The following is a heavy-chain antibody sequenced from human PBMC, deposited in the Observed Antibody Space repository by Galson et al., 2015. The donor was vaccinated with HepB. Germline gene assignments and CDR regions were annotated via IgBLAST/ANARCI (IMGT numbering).Heavy chain of an antibody. CDR1: GFTFSSYD. Sequence: SLRLSCAASGFTFSSYDMHWVRQTTGRGLEWVSGIGTADDTYYPGSVKGRFTISREDAKNSLYLQVNSLRAGDTAVYYCARGAIAAGFTPTYYFDYWGQGTLVTVSS. J-gene: IGHJ4*02. V-gene: IGHV3-13*01. CDR3: ARGAIAAGFTPTYYFDY. D-gene: IGHD6-13*01. CDR2: IGTADDT.